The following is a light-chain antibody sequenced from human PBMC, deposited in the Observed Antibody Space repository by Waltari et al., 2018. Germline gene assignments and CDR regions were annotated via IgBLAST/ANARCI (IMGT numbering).Light chain of an antibody. CDR1: QSISRY. J-gene: IGKJ1*01. Sequence: EIMLTQSPGTLSLSPGERATLSCRASQSISRYLAWYKHKPGQAPRLLIYDASSSATRIPDRFSGSGSGTDFSLTISRLEPEDFAVYYCQKYGSLPATFGQGTKVEIK. CDR3: QKYGSLPAT. V-gene: IGKV3-20*01. CDR2: DAS.